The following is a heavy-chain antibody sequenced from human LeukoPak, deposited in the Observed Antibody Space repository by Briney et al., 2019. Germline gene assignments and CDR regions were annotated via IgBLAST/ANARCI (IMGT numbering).Heavy chain of an antibody. V-gene: IGHV1-2*02. D-gene: IGHD2-2*01. Sequence: ASVKDSCKASGYTCTAYYMHWVRQAPGQGLEGMGWINPNSGDTNYGQKFQVRVAMTRDTSISTAYMELSRLRADETAVYYCARGPDWSRTSCYYYYMDVWGKGTTVTVSS. CDR2: INPNSGDT. CDR1: GYTCTAYY. CDR3: ARGPDWSRTSCYYYYMDV. J-gene: IGHJ6*03.